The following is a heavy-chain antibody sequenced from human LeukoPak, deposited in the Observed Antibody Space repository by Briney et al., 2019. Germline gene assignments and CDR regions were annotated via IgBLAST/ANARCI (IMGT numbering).Heavy chain of an antibody. CDR1: GGSISSSRYY. V-gene: IGHV4-39*07. CDR2: IYYSGST. Sequence: SETLSLTCIVSGGSISSSRYYWGWIRQPPGKGLEWIWSIYYSGSTYYNPSLKSRVTISVDTSNNQSSLQLSSVTHAEPAVYYCARAYYDFWSGYWSSFECWGRRNLVSVSS. J-gene: IGHJ4*02. D-gene: IGHD3-3*01. CDR3: ARAYYDFWSGYWSSFEC.